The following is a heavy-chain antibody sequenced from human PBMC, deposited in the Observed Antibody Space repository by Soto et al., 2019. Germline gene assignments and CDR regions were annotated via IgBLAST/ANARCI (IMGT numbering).Heavy chain of an antibody. CDR3: ARDYGSGSYRFDP. CDR2: ISAYNGNT. V-gene: IGHV1-18*01. CDR1: AYTFTSYG. D-gene: IGHD3-10*01. Sequence: QVQLVQSRTEVKKPGASVKVSCKASAYTFTSYGITWVRQAPGQGLDWMGWISAYNGNTNYAQKFQGRVTMATDTSTSTAYMELRSLTSDDTAVYYCARDYGSGSYRFDPWGQGTLVTVSS. J-gene: IGHJ5*02.